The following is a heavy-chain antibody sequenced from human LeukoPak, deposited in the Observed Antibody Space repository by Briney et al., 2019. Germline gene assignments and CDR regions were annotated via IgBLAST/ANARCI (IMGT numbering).Heavy chain of an antibody. J-gene: IGHJ4*02. CDR3: ARHSRDNSGNYFDS. CDR2: IYYSGST. V-gene: IGHV4-31*03. D-gene: IGHD3-22*01. Sequence: SETLSLTCTVSGGSISSGGYYWSWIRQHPRKGLEWIGYIYYSGSTYYNPSLKSRVTMSVDTSKKQFSLRLNSVTAADTAVYYCARHSRDNSGNYFDSWGQGTLVTVSS. CDR1: GGSISSGGYY.